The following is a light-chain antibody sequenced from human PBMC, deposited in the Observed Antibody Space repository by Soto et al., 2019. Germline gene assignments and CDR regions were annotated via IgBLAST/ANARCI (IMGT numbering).Light chain of an antibody. Sequence: QSALTQPASVSGSPGQSITISCTGTSSDVGGYNYVSWYQQHPGKAPKLMIYDVTNRPSGVSKRFSGSKSGNTASLTISGLQAEDEADYYCSSYTSNSSYVFGTGTKLTVL. CDR3: SSYTSNSSYV. CDR1: SSDVGGYNY. CDR2: DVT. J-gene: IGLJ1*01. V-gene: IGLV2-14*01.